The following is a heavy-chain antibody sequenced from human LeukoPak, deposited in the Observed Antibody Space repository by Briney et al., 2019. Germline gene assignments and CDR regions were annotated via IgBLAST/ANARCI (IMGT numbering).Heavy chain of an antibody. CDR1: GYTFTSYD. CDR3: ARGSGSYYAFDI. J-gene: IGHJ3*02. V-gene: IGHV1-8*03. D-gene: IGHD1-26*01. Sequence: ASVKVSCKASGYTFTSYDINWVRQATGQGLEWMGWMNPNSGNTGYAQKFQGRVTITRNTSISTVYMELSSLRSEDTAVYYCARGSGSYYAFDIGGQGTMVTVSS. CDR2: MNPNSGNT.